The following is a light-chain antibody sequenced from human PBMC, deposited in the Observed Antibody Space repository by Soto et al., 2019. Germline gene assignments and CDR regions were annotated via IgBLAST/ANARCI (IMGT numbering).Light chain of an antibody. Sequence: QSVLTQPASVSGSPGQSITISCSGTSSDIGTYDHVAWSQQFPGKTPKLMIYSVSNRPSGVSYRFSGSKSGNTASLTISGLQAEDEADYYCISYTVSRSYVFGTGTKVTVL. CDR1: SSDIGTYDH. CDR2: SVS. J-gene: IGLJ1*01. V-gene: IGLV2-14*01. CDR3: ISYTVSRSYV.